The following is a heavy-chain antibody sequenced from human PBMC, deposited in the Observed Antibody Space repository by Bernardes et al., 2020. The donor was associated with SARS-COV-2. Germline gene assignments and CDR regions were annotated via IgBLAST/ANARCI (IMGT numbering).Heavy chain of an antibody. CDR1: GDSINTYY. D-gene: IGHD2-2*01. J-gene: IGHJ4*02. V-gene: IGHV4-59*03. Sequence: SETLSLTCTVSGDSINTYYWSWFRQTPRKGLEWIGYIYYSGRTGYNPSFKSRVTISVDTSRNQFFLNLTSVTAADTAIYYCARYQVVTAFDVWGPGTLVTVSS. CDR2: IYYSGRT. CDR3: ARYQVVTAFDV.